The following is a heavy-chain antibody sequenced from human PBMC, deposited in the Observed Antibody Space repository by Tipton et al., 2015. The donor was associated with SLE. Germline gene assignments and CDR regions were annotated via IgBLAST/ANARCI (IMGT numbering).Heavy chain of an antibody. CDR1: GGSISSYY. Sequence: TLSLTCTVSGGSISSYYWSWVRQSPGKGLEWIGYMYHRGSTSYHPSLRSRVTFSVDPSKTQFSLRLSSVTAADTAVYYCAISQPHDYSSSSEEFGMDVWGRGTTVTVSS. J-gene: IGHJ6*02. V-gene: IGHV4-59*01. CDR2: MYHRGST. D-gene: IGHD6-6*01. CDR3: AISQPHDYSSSSEEFGMDV.